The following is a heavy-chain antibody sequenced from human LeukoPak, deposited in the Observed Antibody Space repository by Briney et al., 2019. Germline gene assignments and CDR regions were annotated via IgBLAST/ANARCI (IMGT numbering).Heavy chain of an antibody. CDR1: GGSISSYY. CDR2: IYYSGST. V-gene: IGHV4-59*01. CDR3: ARDKDGMVGARGFDY. D-gene: IGHD1-26*01. Sequence: SETLSLTCTVSGGSISSYYWRWIRQPPGKGLEWIGYIYYSGSTNYNPSLKSRVTIPVDTSKNQFSLKLSSVTAADTAVYYCARDKDGMVGARGFDYWGQGTLVTVSS. J-gene: IGHJ4*02.